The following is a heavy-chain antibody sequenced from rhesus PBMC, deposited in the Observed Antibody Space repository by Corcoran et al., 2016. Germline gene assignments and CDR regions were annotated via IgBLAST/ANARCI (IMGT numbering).Heavy chain of an antibody. CDR1: GGSLSDAYS. CDR3: AREGYYYSGSYYYDFDY. CDR2: IYGSGGGT. V-gene: IGHV4-106*01. D-gene: IGHD3-16*01. J-gene: IGHJ4*01. Sequence: QVQLQESGPGLVKPSETLSLTCAVSGGSLSDAYSWSWIRQPPGNGLGWIGYIYGSGGGTNYNPSLKNRVTISIDTSKNQFSLKLSSVTAADTAVYYCAREGYYYSGSYYYDFDYWGQGVLVTVSS.